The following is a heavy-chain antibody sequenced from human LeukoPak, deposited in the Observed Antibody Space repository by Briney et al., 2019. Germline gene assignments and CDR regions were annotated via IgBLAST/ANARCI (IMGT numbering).Heavy chain of an antibody. V-gene: IGHV1-24*01. CDR3: ARVGAYCTSTSCLDY. CDR2: FDPEDGET. CDR1: GYTSTSYG. D-gene: IGHD2-2*01. J-gene: IGHJ4*02. Sequence: ASVKVSCKASGYTSTSYGISWVRQAPGKGLEWGGGFDPEDGETIYAQKFQGRVTMTEDTSTDTAYMELSSLRSEDTAVYYCARVGAYCTSTSCLDYWGQGTLVTVSS.